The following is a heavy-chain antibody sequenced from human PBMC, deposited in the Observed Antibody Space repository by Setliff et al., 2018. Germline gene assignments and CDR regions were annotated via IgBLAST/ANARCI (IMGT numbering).Heavy chain of an antibody. CDR2: FGMSGTT. Sequence: PGGSLRLSCAASGFTFSTSTMSWVRQAPGKGLEWVSIFGMSGTTYYADSVKGRFTISRDNAKNSLYLQMNNLRAEDTALYYCVRAFWTYSDHASLACFDYWGQGALVTVSS. V-gene: IGHV3-48*01. CDR1: GFTFSTST. D-gene: IGHD5-12*01. CDR3: VRAFWTYSDHASLACFDY. J-gene: IGHJ4*02.